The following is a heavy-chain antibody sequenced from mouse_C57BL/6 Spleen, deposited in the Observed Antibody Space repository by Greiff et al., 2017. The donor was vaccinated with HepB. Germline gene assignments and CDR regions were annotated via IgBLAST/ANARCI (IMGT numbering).Heavy chain of an antibody. D-gene: IGHD1-1*01. V-gene: IGHV1-55*01. CDR3: ARRSLRVDY. CDR1: GYTFTSYW. J-gene: IGHJ4*01. CDR2: IYPGSGST. Sequence: VQLQESGAELVKPGASVKMSCKASGYTFTSYWITWVKQRPGQGLEWIGDIYPGSGSTNYNEKFKSKATLTVDTSSSTAYMQLSSLTSEDSAVYYCARRSLRVDYWGQGTSVTVSS.